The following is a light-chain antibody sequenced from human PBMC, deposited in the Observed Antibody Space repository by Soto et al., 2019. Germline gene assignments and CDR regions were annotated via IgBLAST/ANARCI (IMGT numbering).Light chain of an antibody. CDR1: QSLVSSYGNTY. CDR2: KVS. Sequence: DVVMTQSPLSLPVTLGQPASISCRSSQSLVSSYGNTYLNWFQQRPGQSPRRLIYKVSNRDSGVPDRFSGSGSGTDFTLKISRVEAEDVGVYYCMQATLSYTFGQGTKLEIK. J-gene: IGKJ2*01. CDR3: MQATLSYT. V-gene: IGKV2-30*01.